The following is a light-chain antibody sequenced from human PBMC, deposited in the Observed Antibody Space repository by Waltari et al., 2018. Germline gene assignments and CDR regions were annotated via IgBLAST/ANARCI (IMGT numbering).Light chain of an antibody. CDR1: QSISSW. CDR3: QQYNSYLLT. CDR2: KAS. V-gene: IGKV1-5*03. J-gene: IGKJ4*01. Sequence: DIQMTQSPSTLSASVGDRGTITCRASQSISSWLAWYQQKPGKAPKLLIYKASSLESGVPSRFSGSGSGTEFTLTISSLQPDDFATYYCQQYNSYLLTFGGGTKVEIK.